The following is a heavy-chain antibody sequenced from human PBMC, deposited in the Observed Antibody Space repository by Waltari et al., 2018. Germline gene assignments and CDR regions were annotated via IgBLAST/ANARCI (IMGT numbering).Heavy chain of an antibody. CDR3: AKGGLRGQQLVNDP. CDR1: GFTFSSHG. V-gene: IGHV3-33*06. CDR2: IWYDGSNK. J-gene: IGHJ5*02. D-gene: IGHD6-13*01. Sequence: QVQLVESGGGVVPPGRSLRLSCSVSGFTFSSHGRTRVRPAPGQGLEWVSVIWYDGSNKYYADSVKGRFTISRDNSKNTLYLQMNSLRAEDTAVYYCAKGGLRGQQLVNDPWGQGTLVTVSS.